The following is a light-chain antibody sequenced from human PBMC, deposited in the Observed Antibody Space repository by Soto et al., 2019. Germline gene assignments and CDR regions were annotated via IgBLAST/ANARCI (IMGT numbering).Light chain of an antibody. Sequence: QSALTQPPSASGSPGQSVTISCTGTSSDVGAYKYVSWYQQYPGKAPKLMIYEVSKRPSGVPDRFSGSKSGNTASLTVSGLQAEDEADYYCTSYVGSNIWVFGGETQLTVL. CDR2: EVS. CDR1: SSDVGAYKY. V-gene: IGLV2-8*01. J-gene: IGLJ3*02. CDR3: TSYVGSNIWV.